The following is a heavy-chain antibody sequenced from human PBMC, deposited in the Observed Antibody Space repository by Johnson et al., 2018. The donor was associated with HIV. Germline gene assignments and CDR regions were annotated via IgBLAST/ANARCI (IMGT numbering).Heavy chain of an antibody. D-gene: IGHD6-19*01. J-gene: IGHJ3*02. CDR1: GFTFDYYD. CDR3: ARDRGSSGWYDAFDI. V-gene: IGHV3-66*01. Sequence: VKLVESGGGVVRPGGSLRLSCAASGFTFDYYDMTWVRQAPGKGLEWVSVIYSGGSTYYADSVKGRFTISRDNSKNTLYLQMNSLRAEDTAVYYCARDRGSSGWYDAFDIWGQGTMVTISS. CDR2: IYSGGST.